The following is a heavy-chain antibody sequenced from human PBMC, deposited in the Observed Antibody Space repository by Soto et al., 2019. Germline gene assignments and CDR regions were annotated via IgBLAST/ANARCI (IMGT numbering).Heavy chain of an antibody. J-gene: IGHJ4*02. CDR3: ARGAQGFFPVSGIYFYFDH. Sequence: ASVKVSCKTSGYIFTDHLIHWVRQSPGQGLQWVGWVHPDSGGTNVAQAFQDRVTMTADTSITTAYMDLARLRPDDTAIFYCARGAQGFFPVSGIYFYFDHWGQGTRVTV. V-gene: IGHV1-2*02. D-gene: IGHD3-22*01. CDR2: VHPDSGGT. CDR1: GYIFTDHL.